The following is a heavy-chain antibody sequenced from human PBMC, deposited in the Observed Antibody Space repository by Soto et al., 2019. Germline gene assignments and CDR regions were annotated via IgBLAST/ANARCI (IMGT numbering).Heavy chain of an antibody. CDR3: AKQRGSNGYDYFDY. Sequence: GGSLRLSCAASRFTFRSYAMTWVRQAPGKGLEWVSGISASGGSTYYADSVKGRFTISRDNSKNTLYLQMNSLRAEDTAVYYCAKQRGSNGYDYFDYWGQGALVTVSS. D-gene: IGHD5-12*01. CDR1: RFTFRSYA. J-gene: IGHJ4*02. V-gene: IGHV3-23*01. CDR2: ISASGGST.